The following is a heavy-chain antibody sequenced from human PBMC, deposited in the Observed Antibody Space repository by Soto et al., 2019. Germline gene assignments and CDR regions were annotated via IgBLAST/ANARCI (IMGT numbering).Heavy chain of an antibody. V-gene: IGHV1-8*01. CDR2: MNPNSGNT. CDR1: GYTFTSYD. Sequence: SSVKVSCKASGYTFTSYDINWVRQATGQGLEWMGWMNPNSGNTGYAQKFQGRVTMTRNTSISTAYMELRSLRSEDTAVYYCARGSAYRSQQNWFDPWGQGTLVTLSA. CDR3: ARGSAYRSQQNWFDP. J-gene: IGHJ5*02. D-gene: IGHD3-16*02.